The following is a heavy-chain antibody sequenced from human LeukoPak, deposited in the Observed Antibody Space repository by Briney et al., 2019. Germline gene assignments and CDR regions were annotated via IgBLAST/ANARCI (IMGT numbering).Heavy chain of an antibody. CDR2: INPSGGST. D-gene: IGHD3-22*01. CDR1: GYTFTSYY. V-gene: IGHV1-46*01. CDR3: ARQPYYDSSGYYAHFDY. Sequence: ASVKVSCKASGYTFTSYYMHWVRQAPGQGLEWMGIINPSGGSTSYAQKFQGRVTMTRDTSTSTVYMELSSLRSEDTAVYYCARQPYYDSSGYYAHFDYWGQGTLVTVSS. J-gene: IGHJ4*02.